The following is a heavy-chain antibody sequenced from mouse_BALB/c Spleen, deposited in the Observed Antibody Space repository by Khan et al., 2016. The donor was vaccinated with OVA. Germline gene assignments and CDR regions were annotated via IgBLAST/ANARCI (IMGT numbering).Heavy chain of an antibody. J-gene: IGHJ3*01. V-gene: IGHV1-54*03. Sequence: QVQLKESGAELVRPGTSVQVSCKASGYAFTDYLIEWLKQRPGQGLEWIGVINPGSGDITYNEKFMDKATLTADKSSSTAYMQLTSLTSDDSAVXFCSRSGYGFGAYLGPWTLVTVSA. CDR2: INPGSGDI. D-gene: IGHD3-2*02. CDR3: SRSGYGFGAY. CDR1: GYAFTDYL.